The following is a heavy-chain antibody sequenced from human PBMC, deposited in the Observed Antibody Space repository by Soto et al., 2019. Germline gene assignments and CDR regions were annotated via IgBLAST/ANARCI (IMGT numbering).Heavy chain of an antibody. CDR2: ISAYNGNT. CDR3: ARDYYDSSGYLGSAFDI. D-gene: IGHD3-22*01. CDR1: GYTFTSYG. J-gene: IGHJ4*02. Sequence: ASVKVSCKASGYTFTSYGISWVRQAPGQGLEWMGWISAYNGNTNYAQKLQGRVTMTTDTSTSTAYMELRSLRSDDTAVYYCARDYYDSSGYLGSAFDIWGQGTQVTVSS. V-gene: IGHV1-18*01.